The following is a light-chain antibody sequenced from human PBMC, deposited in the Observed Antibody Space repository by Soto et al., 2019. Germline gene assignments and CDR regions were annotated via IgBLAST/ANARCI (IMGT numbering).Light chain of an antibody. CDR2: DAS. CDR3: QQYNSAWT. Sequence: DIQMTQSPSTLSESVGDRVTITCRASQSISSWLAWYQQKPGKAPKLLIYDASSLESGVPSRFSGSGSGTEFTLTISSLQPDDFATYYCQQYNSAWTFGQGTKVEIK. V-gene: IGKV1-5*01. J-gene: IGKJ1*01. CDR1: QSISSW.